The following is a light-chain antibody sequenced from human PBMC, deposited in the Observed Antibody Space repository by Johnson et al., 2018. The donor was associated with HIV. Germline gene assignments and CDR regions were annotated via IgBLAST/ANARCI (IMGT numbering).Light chain of an antibody. CDR3: GTWDNSLNVYV. J-gene: IGLJ1*01. CDR2: DNN. V-gene: IGLV1-51*01. CDR1: SSNIGNYY. Sequence: QSVLTQPASVSAASGQKVNISCSGSSSNIGNYYVSWYQHLPGTAPKLLIYDNNKRPSGIPYRFSGSKSGTSATLGIAGLQTGDEADYFCGTWDNSLNVYVFGTAAKVTVL.